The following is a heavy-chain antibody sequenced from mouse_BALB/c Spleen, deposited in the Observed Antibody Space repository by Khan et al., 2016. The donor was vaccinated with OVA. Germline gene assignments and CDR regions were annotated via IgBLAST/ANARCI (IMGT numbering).Heavy chain of an antibody. CDR1: GDSITSGF. J-gene: IGHJ4*01. CDR3: ARAYRICAMDY. Sequence: EVQLQESGPSLVKPSQTLSLTCSVTGDSITSGFWNWIRKFPGNKFEYLGYITYSGNIYYNPSLKSRISITRDTSKTQYSLQLNSVTPEDTATYDCARAYRICAMDYWGQGTSVTVSS. CDR2: ITYSGNI. V-gene: IGHV3-8*02.